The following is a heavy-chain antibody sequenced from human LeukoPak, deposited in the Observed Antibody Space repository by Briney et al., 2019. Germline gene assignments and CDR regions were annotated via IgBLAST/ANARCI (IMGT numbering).Heavy chain of an antibody. CDR3: AKDIQLST. J-gene: IGHJ3*01. Sequence: PGGSLRLSCAASGFTFSSYWMHWVRQAPGKGLVRVSRINSDGSGTIYADSVKGRFTISRDNSENTLSLQMNSLRVEDTAIYYCAKDIQLSTWGLGTMVTVSS. CDR1: GFTFSSYW. V-gene: IGHV3-74*01. CDR2: INSDGSGT. D-gene: IGHD5-24*01.